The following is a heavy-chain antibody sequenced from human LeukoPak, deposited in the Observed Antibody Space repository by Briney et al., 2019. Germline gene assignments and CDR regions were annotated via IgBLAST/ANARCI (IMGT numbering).Heavy chain of an antibody. CDR1: GFTFSSYA. J-gene: IGHJ4*02. CDR2: ISGSGGST. CDR3: AKGRSYYDILTGSKPPYFDY. D-gene: IGHD3-9*01. Sequence: PGGSLRLSCAASGFTFSSYAMSWVRQAPGKGPEWVSAISGSGGSTYYADSVKGRFTISRDNSKNTLYLQMNSLRAEDTAVYYCAKGRSYYDILTGSKPPYFDYWGQGTLVTVSS. V-gene: IGHV3-23*01.